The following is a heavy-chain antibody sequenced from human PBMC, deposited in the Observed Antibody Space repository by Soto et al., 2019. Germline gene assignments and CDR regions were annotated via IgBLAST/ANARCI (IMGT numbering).Heavy chain of an antibody. CDR2: ISSSSSHF. Sequence: PGGSLRLSCAASGFTFSAYGMNWVRQAPGKGLDWISYISSSSSHFYYADSVKGRFSISRDNAKNSLYLQMNSLRDEDTAVYYCARGGLDDLSPYNWFDPWGQGTLVTVSS. V-gene: IGHV3-48*02. D-gene: IGHD1-1*01. CDR3: ARGGLDDLSPYNWFDP. J-gene: IGHJ5*02. CDR1: GFTFSAYG.